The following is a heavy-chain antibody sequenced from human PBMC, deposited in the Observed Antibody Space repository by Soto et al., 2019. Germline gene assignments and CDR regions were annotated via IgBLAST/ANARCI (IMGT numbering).Heavy chain of an antibody. Sequence: QVQLQQWGAGLLKPSETLSLTCAVYGGSFSGYYWTWIRQPPGKGLEWIAEITHSGSTNYNPSLKSRLTISVDTSKNQFSLRMTSVTAADTALYYCARGRQDIIVEPAPSWFDPWGQGTLGTVSA. V-gene: IGHV4-34*01. D-gene: IGHD2-2*01. J-gene: IGHJ5*02. CDR3: ARGRQDIIVEPAPSWFDP. CDR2: ITHSGST. CDR1: GGSFSGYY.